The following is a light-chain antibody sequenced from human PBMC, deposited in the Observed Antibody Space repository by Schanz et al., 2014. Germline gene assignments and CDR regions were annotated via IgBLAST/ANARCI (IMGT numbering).Light chain of an antibody. CDR3: QQYNNWPLT. J-gene: IGKJ1*01. Sequence: EIVLTQSPATLSLSPGERATLSCRASQSVTSNYLTWYQQKPGQAPRLLIYGASTRATGIPARFSGSGSGTEFTLTISSLQSEDFAVYYCQQYNNWPLTFGQGTKVEIK. CDR2: GAS. CDR1: QSVTSN. V-gene: IGKV3-15*01.